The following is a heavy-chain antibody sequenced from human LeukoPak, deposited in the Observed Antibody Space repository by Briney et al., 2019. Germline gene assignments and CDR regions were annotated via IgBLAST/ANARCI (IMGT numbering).Heavy chain of an antibody. CDR2: ISGSGGST. CDR3: AKSVTPMTYYFDY. CDR1: GFTFSSYG. Sequence: GGSLRLSCAASGFTFSSYGMHWVRQAPGKGLEWVSAISGSGGSTYYADSVKGRFTISRDNSKNTLYLQMNSLRAEDTAVYYCAKSVTPMTYYFDYWGQGTLVTVSS. J-gene: IGHJ4*02. V-gene: IGHV3-23*01. D-gene: IGHD4-17*01.